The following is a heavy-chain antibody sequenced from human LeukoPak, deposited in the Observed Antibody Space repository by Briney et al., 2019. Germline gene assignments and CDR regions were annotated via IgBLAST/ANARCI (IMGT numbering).Heavy chain of an antibody. CDR2: MDSSGT. V-gene: IGHV4-4*07. CDR3: ARIGFNGGWQPFDC. Sequence: RASETLSLTCTVSGGSISGHIWNWIRQSVGKGLEWIGRMDSSGTTYNPSFNGRVTVSVDSANNQFSLTLYSVTAADSAVYYCARIGFNGGWQPFDCWGRGTLVTVSS. J-gene: IGHJ4*02. D-gene: IGHD6-19*01. CDR1: GGSISGHI.